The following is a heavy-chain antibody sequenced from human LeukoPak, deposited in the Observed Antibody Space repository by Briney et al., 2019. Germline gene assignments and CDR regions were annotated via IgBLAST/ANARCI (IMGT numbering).Heavy chain of an antibody. J-gene: IGHJ4*02. CDR3: ARDVAYSAFDY. CDR2: ISGSGGST. V-gene: IGHV3-23*01. D-gene: IGHD2-21*01. Sequence: GGSLRLSCAASGFTFSSYGMSWVRQAPGKGLEWVSAISGSGGSTYYADSVKGRFTISRDNSKNTLYLQMSSLRAEDTGVFYCARDVAYSAFDYWGQGTLVTVSS. CDR1: GFTFSSYG.